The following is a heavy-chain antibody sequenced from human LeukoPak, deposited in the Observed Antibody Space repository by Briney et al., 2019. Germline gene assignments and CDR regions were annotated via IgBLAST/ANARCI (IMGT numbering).Heavy chain of an antibody. J-gene: IGHJ4*02. CDR3: TRVAVRGVLDY. D-gene: IGHD3-10*01. Sequence: PGGSLRLSCTASGFTFGDYAMSWVRQAPGKGLEWVGFIRSKAYGGTTEYAASVKGRFTISRDDSKSIAYLQMNSLKTGDTAVYYCTRVAVRGVLDYWGQGTLVTVSS. V-gene: IGHV3-49*04. CDR2: IRSKAYGGTT. CDR1: GFTFGDYA.